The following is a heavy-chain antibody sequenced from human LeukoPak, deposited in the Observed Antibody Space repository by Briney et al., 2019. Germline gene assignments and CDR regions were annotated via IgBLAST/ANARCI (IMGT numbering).Heavy chain of an antibody. CDR3: VKDSGRVRGTPDS. V-gene: IGHV3-64D*06. CDR2: ISGSGNGGSI. Sequence: PGGSLRLSCAASGFTFSSYGMHWVRQAPGKGPEYVSTISGSGNGGSIYYADSVKGRFTISRDDSESILYLQMNGLRSEDTAVYYCVKDSGRVRGTPDSWGQGTLVTVSS. J-gene: IGHJ4*02. D-gene: IGHD3-10*01. CDR1: GFTFSSYG.